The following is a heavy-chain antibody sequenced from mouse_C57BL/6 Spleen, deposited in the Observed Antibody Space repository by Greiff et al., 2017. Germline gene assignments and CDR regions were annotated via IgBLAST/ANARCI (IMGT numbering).Heavy chain of an antibody. CDR1: GYAFSSSW. Sequence: VKVVESGPELVKPGASVKISCKASGYAFSSSWMNWVKQRPGKGLEWIGRIYPGDGDTNYNGKFKGKATLTADKSSSTAYMQLSSLTSEDSAVYFCARAGGPWYFDVWGTGTTVTVSS. J-gene: IGHJ1*03. CDR2: IYPGDGDT. CDR3: ARAGGPWYFDV. V-gene: IGHV1-82*01.